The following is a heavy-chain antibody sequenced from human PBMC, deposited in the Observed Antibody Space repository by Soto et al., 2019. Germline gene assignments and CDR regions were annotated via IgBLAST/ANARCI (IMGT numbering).Heavy chain of an antibody. V-gene: IGHV4-39*01. CDR1: GASVSSSHY. J-gene: IGHJ4*02. D-gene: IGHD1-20*01. CDR3: ARHYNTGAFFDY. Sequence: QLQLQESGPGLVKSLETLSLTCSVSGASVSSSHYWGWIRQPPGKGLEWIGSVSYSGSPYYSPSFKSRITISVDTSNNQFSLRVRSVTATDMAVYFCARHYNTGAFFDYWGQGKLVTVSS. CDR2: VSYSGSP.